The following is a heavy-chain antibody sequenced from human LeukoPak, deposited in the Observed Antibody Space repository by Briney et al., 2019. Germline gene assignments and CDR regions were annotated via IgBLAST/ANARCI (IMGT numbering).Heavy chain of an antibody. CDR2: IYYSGST. Sequence: PSETLSLTCTVSGGSISSGGYYWSWIRQHPGKGLEWIGYIYYSGSTYYNPSLKSRVTISVDTSKNQFSLKLSSVTAAYTAVYYCARDRENDYGDYGSFDYWGQGTLVTVSS. J-gene: IGHJ4*02. CDR1: GGSISSGGYY. V-gene: IGHV4-31*03. CDR3: ARDRENDYGDYGSFDY. D-gene: IGHD4-17*01.